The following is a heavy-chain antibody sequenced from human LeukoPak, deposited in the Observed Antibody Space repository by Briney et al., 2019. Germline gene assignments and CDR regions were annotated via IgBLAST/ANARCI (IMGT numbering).Heavy chain of an antibody. V-gene: IGHV4-31*03. D-gene: IGHD3-10*01. CDR2: IYYTGSV. CDR1: GASISTGGFY. CDR3: ARDHSYYFGSQTSTLDV. Sequence: SQTLSLTCTVSGASISTGGFYWTWIRQPPGEGLEWIGYIYYTGSVDYNASLKSRPTISLDTSKNRFSLKLNSVTAADTAVYYCARDHSYYFGSQTSTLDVWGQGTAVTVSS. J-gene: IGHJ6*02.